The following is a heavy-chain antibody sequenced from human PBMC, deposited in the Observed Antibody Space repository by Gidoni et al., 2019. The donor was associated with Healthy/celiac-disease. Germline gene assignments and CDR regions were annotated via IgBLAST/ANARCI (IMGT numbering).Heavy chain of an antibody. D-gene: IGHD2-15*01. J-gene: IGHJ4*02. Sequence: QVQLVQSGAEVKKPGSSVKVSCKASGGTFSSYAISWVRQAPGQGLEGMGGISPIFGTANYAQKFQGRVTITADESTSTAYMELSSLRSEDTAVYYCARDGPGCSGGSCYSVFVNYWGQGTLVTVSS. CDR3: ARDGPGCSGGSCYSVFVNY. CDR1: GGTFSSYA. CDR2: ISPIFGTA. V-gene: IGHV1-69*01.